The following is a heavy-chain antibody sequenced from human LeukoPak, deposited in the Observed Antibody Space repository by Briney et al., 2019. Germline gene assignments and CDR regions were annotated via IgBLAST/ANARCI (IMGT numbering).Heavy chain of an antibody. CDR2: VSSTGENT. CDR1: GFTFSNYA. V-gene: IGHV3-23*01. J-gene: IGHJ4*02. CDR3: AILLDY. Sequence: PGGSLRLSCAVSGFTFSNYAMNWVRQAPGKGLEWVSAVSSTGENTFYADSVKGRFTISRDNSENTVYLQMNSLRAEDTAVYYRAILLDYWGQGILVTVSS.